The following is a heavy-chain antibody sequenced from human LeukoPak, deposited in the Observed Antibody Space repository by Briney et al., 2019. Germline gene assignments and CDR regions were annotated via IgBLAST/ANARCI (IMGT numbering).Heavy chain of an antibody. D-gene: IGHD3-22*01. CDR3: ARAITMIRGNWFDP. J-gene: IGHJ5*02. CDR2: IYYSGST. Sequence: SETLSLTCTVSGGSISSYYWSWLRQPPGKGLEWFGYIYYSGSTNYNPSLKSRVTISVDTSKNQFSLKLSSVTAADTAVYYCARAITMIRGNWFDPWGQGTLVTVSS. CDR1: GGSISSYY. V-gene: IGHV4-59*01.